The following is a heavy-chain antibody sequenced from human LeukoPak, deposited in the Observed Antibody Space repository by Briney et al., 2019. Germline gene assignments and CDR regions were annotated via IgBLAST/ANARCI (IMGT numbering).Heavy chain of an antibody. Sequence: GGSLRLSCAASGFTIRNYGIHWVRHGPGRGLEWLAVGGSYENYADSVKGRFTTSKDNSKNTVSLQMSRLRPEDTGLYYCAKGSGSLLWYGQLKTLDSWGQGTLVTVSS. J-gene: IGHJ4*02. CDR1: GFTIRNYG. D-gene: IGHD2-21*01. CDR3: AKGSGSLLWYGQLKTLDS. CDR2: GGSYE. V-gene: IGHV3-30*02.